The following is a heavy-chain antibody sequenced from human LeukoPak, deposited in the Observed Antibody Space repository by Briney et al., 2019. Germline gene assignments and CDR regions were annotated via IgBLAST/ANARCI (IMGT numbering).Heavy chain of an antibody. Sequence: GRSLRLSCAASGFTFSSYAMHWVRQAPGKGLEGVAVISYDGSNKYYTDSVKGRFTISRDNSKNTLYLQMNSLRAEDTAVYYCARDSFEARYSSLDYWGQGTLVTVSS. D-gene: IGHD6-13*01. CDR2: ISYDGSNK. V-gene: IGHV3-30-3*01. CDR3: ARDSFEARYSSLDY. CDR1: GFTFSSYA. J-gene: IGHJ4*02.